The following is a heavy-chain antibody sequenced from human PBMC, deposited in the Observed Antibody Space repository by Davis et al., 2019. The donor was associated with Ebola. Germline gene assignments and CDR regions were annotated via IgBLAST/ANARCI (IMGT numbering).Heavy chain of an antibody. Sequence: GGSLRLSCAASGFTFSSYAMSWVRQAPGKGLEWVSYISSSSSYTNYADSVKGRFTISRDNAKNSLYLQMNSLRAEDTAVYYCARDSGRYDSSGYYPQFDYYYYYGMDVWGQGTTVTVSS. D-gene: IGHD3-22*01. CDR2: ISSSSSYT. CDR3: ARDSGRYDSSGYYPQFDYYYYYGMDV. V-gene: IGHV3-21*05. J-gene: IGHJ6*02. CDR1: GFTFSSYA.